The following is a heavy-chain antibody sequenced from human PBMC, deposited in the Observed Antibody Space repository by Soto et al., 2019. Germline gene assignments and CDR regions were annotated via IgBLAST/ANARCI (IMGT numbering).Heavy chain of an antibody. V-gene: IGHV3-48*01. J-gene: IGHJ4*02. D-gene: IGHD2-15*01. CDR1: GFTFSSYS. CDR2: ISSSSSTI. CDR3: AKAYCSGGSCYHFDY. Sequence: PGGSLRLSCAASGFTFSSYSMNWVRQAPGKGLEWVSYISSSSSTIYYADSVKGRFTISRDNSKNTLYLQMNSLRAEDTAVYYCAKAYCSGGSCYHFDYWGQGTLVTVSS.